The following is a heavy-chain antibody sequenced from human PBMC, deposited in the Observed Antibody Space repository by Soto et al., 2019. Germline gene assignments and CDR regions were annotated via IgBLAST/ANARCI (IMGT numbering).Heavy chain of an antibody. CDR3: ATGEYYYDSSGYFDY. CDR1: GYSFTSYW. V-gene: IGHV5-51*01. CDR2: IYPGDSDT. J-gene: IGHJ4*02. D-gene: IGHD3-22*01. Sequence: GESLKISCKGSGYSFTSYWIGWVRQMPGKGLEWMGTIYPGDSDTRYSPSFQGQVTISADKSISTAYLQWSSLKASDTAMYYCATGEYYYDSSGYFDYWGQGTLVTVPS.